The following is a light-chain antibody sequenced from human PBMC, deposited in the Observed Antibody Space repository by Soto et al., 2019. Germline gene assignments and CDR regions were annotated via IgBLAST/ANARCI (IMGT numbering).Light chain of an antibody. CDR2: GAS. CDR3: HQYNNWWT. Sequence: EIVMTQSPYTLSVSPRERATLSCRASQSVRSSLAWYQQKPGQAPRLLIYGASTRATGIPARFSGSGSGTEFTLTISSLQSEDSAVYYCHQYNNWWTFGQGTKVDIK. J-gene: IGKJ1*01. CDR1: QSVRSS. V-gene: IGKV3-15*01.